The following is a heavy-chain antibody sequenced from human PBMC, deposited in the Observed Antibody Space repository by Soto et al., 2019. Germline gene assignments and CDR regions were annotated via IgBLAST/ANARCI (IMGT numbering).Heavy chain of an antibody. J-gene: IGHJ4*02. CDR1: NGSVSSPLSY. CDR3: VRQPYGAYRYFLDN. D-gene: IGHD5-18*01. CDR2: IYFSGIT. Sequence: PSDTLSLTCSVFNGSVSSPLSYWGWIRQPPGKRPEWIGVIYFSGITSYNPSLKSRVTISVDTSNNQFSLELSSVTAADTAVYYCVRQPYGAYRYFLDNWGQGTPVTVSS. V-gene: IGHV4-39*01.